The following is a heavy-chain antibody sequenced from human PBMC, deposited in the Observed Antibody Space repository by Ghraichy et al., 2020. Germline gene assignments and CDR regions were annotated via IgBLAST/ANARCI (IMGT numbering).Heavy chain of an antibody. J-gene: IGHJ5*02. CDR1: GFTFSSYA. Sequence: GESLNISCAASGFTFSSYAMSWVRQAPGKGLEWVSAISGSGGSTYYADSVKGRFTISRDNSKNTLYLQMNSLRAEDTAVYYCAKDQQLVPNWFDPWGQGTLVTVSS. V-gene: IGHV3-23*01. CDR3: AKDQQLVPNWFDP. CDR2: ISGSGGST. D-gene: IGHD6-6*01.